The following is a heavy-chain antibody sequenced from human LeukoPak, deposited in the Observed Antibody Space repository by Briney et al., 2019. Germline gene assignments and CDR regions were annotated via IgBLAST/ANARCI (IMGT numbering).Heavy chain of an antibody. Sequence: SETLSLTCTVSGGSISSYYWSWIRQPPGKGLEWIGYIYYSGSTNYNPSFKSRVTISVDTSKNQFSLKLSSVTAADTAVYYCAIWRGLGYCSSTSCFRFDPWGQGTLVTVSS. CDR2: IYYSGST. CDR1: GGSISSYY. V-gene: IGHV4-59*01. J-gene: IGHJ5*02. CDR3: AIWRGLGYCSSTSCFRFDP. D-gene: IGHD2-2*01.